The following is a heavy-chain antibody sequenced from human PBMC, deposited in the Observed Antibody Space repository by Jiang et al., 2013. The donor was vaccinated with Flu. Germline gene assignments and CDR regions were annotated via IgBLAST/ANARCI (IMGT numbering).Heavy chain of an antibody. CDR3: ALHNNYYDSSGYYYNWFDP. CDR2: ISAYNGNT. CDR1: GYTFTSYG. D-gene: IGHD3-22*01. J-gene: IGHJ5*02. V-gene: IGHV1-18*01. Sequence: SVKVSCKASGYTFTSYGISWVRQAPGQGLEWMGWISAYNGNTNYAQKLQGRVTMTTDTSTSTAYMELRSLRSDDTAVYYCALHNNYYDSSGYYYNWFDPGAREPWSPSPQ.